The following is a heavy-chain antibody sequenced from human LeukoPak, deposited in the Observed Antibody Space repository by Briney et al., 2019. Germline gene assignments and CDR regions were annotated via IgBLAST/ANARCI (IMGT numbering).Heavy chain of an antibody. J-gene: IGHJ5*02. D-gene: IGHD5-12*01. CDR3: ARDPVPGGYVLSDLWGWFDP. V-gene: IGHV1-18*04. Sequence: EASVKFSCKASGYTFTSYGISWVRQAPGQGLEWMGWISAYNGNTNYAQKLQDRVTMTTDTSTSTAYKELRSLRSDDTAVYYCARDPVPGGYVLSDLWGWFDPWGQGTLVTVSS. CDR2: ISAYNGNT. CDR1: GYTFTSYG.